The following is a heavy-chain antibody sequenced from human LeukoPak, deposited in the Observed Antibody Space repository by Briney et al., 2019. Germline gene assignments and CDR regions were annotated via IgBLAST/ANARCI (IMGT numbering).Heavy chain of an antibody. V-gene: IGHV1-2*06. J-gene: IGHJ4*01. CDR2: INPKSGGA. CDR1: GYSFTGYY. D-gene: IGHD2-2*01. CDR3: ARSTSTYYYFDY. Sequence: ASVRVSCKASGYSFTGYYIHWVRQAPGQGLEWMGRINPKSGGATYAQMIRGRVSMTTDTFISTAYMELNRLSSDDTAVYFSARSTSTYYYFDYWGHGSLVAVSS.